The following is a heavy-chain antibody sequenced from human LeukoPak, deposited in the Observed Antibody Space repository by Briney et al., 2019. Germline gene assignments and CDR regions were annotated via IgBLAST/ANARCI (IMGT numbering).Heavy chain of an antibody. J-gene: IGHJ4*02. V-gene: IGHV4-30-2*01. D-gene: IGHD2-8*01. CDR3: ARVPPSNTFDY. CDR2: IYHSGST. Sequence: SETLSLTCAVSGGSISSGGYSWSWIRQPPGKGLEWIGYIYHSGSTYYNPSLKSRVTISVDRSKNQFSLKLSSVTAADTAVYYCARVPPSNTFDYWGQGTLVTVSS. CDR1: GGSISSGGYS.